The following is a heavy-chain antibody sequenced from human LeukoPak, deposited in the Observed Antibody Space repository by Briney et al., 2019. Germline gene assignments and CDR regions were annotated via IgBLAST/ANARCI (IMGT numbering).Heavy chain of an antibody. CDR2: LHYRVIT. Sequence: SSETLSLSCTVPGDSFSSSNYYWGWVPQPPGEGLEWIVNLHYRVITYYNTSLKSRGTIYIDTSRNQCSLKLTSVTAAGTAVYCCASGYADVLLVAEYFDHWGQGTQVTVSS. J-gene: IGHJ1*01. D-gene: IGHD2-8*01. CDR3: ASGYADVLLVAEYFDH. CDR1: GDSFSSSNYY. V-gene: IGHV4-39*01.